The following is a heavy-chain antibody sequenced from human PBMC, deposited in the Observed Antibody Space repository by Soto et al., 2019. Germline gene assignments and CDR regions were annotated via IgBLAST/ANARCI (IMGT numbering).Heavy chain of an antibody. D-gene: IGHD2-2*01. V-gene: IGHV3-30-3*01. Sequence: QVQLVESGGGVVQPGRSLTLSCGASGFTFSAYVLHWVRQAPGRGLEWVAVTSYDEGLKFYADSVRGRFTISRDNSKSTRFRKMSSLRPDDTAVYYCVRDPVVSAPDYLDYGGRGTLVTVSS. CDR3: VRDPVVSAPDYLDY. CDR1: GFTFSAYV. CDR2: TSYDEGLK. J-gene: IGHJ4*02.